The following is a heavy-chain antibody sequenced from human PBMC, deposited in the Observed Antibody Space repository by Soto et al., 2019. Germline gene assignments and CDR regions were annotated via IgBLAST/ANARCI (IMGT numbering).Heavy chain of an antibody. V-gene: IGHV3-9*01. CDR1: GFTFDDYA. CDR2: INWNSDTI. Sequence: PGGSLRLSCAASGFTFDDYAMHWVRQAPGKGLEWVSGINWNSDTIGYADSVKGRFTVSRDNAKGSLLLQMSSLRAEDTAVYFCARSNSNDLYYHFESWGQGTPVTVSS. J-gene: IGHJ4*02. CDR3: ARSNSNDLYYHFES. D-gene: IGHD3-22*01.